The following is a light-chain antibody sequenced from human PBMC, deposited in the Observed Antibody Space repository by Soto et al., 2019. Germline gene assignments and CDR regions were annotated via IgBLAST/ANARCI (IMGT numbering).Light chain of an antibody. CDR2: AAS. CDR1: QSITSY. V-gene: IGKV1-39*01. CDR3: QQSYSILIT. Sequence: DIQRTQSPSSLSSSVGDRVTITGRASQSITSYLSWYQQQPGKAPKLLIYAASSLQSGVPSRFSGSGSGTDFTLTISSLQPEDFATYYCQQSYSILITFGQGTRLEIK. J-gene: IGKJ5*01.